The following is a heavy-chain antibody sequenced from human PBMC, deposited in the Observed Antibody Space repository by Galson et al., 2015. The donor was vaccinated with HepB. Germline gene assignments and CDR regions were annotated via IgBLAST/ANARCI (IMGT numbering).Heavy chain of an antibody. CDR1: GYSFTSYW. CDR3: ARSPRRAYCGGDCYPGGFDI. Sequence: QSGAEVKKPGESLRISCKGSGYSFTSYWISWVCQMPGKGLEWMGRIDPSDSYTNYSPSFQGHVTISADKSISTAYLQWSSLKASDTAMYYCARSPRRAYCGGDCYPGGFDIWGQGTMVTVSS. D-gene: IGHD2-21*02. CDR2: IDPSDSYT. V-gene: IGHV5-10-1*01. J-gene: IGHJ3*02.